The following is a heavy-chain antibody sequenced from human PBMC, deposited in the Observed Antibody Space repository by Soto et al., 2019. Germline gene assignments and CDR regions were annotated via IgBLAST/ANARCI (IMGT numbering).Heavy chain of an antibody. V-gene: IGHV4-39*01. D-gene: IGHD6-13*01. Sequence: QLQLQESGPGLVKPSETLSLTCTVSGGSISSSSYYWGWIRQPPGKGLEWIGSIYYSGSTYYNPSLKGRVTISVDTSKNQFSLKLSSVTAADTAVYYCARQGQQREHYWGQGTLVTVSS. J-gene: IGHJ4*02. CDR3: ARQGQQREHY. CDR1: GGSISSSSYY. CDR2: IYYSGST.